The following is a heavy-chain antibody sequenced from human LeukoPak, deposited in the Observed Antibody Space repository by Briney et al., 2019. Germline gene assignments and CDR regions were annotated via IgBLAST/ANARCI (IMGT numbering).Heavy chain of an antibody. CDR2: FDPEDGET. D-gene: IGHD2-21*02. CDR3: ARGVTAGY. J-gene: IGHJ4*02. CDR1: GYTLTELS. Sequence: ASVKVSCKVSGYTLTELSMHWVRQAPGKGLEWMGGFDPEDGETIYAQKFQGRVTITRDTSASTAYMELSSLRSEDTAVYYCARGVTAGYWGQGTLVTVSS. V-gene: IGHV1-24*01.